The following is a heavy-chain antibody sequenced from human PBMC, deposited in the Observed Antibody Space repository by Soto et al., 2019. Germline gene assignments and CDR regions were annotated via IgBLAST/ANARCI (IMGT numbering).Heavy chain of an antibody. D-gene: IGHD2-21*02. Sequence: ASVKVSCKASGYTFTSYAMHWVRQAPGQRLEWMGWINTGNGNTKYSQKFQGRVTITRDTSASTAYMELSSLRSEDTAVYYCAGSIVVVTALDYWGQGTLVTVSS. CDR2: INTGNGNT. J-gene: IGHJ4*02. CDR3: AGSIVVVTALDY. V-gene: IGHV1-3*04. CDR1: GYTFTSYA.